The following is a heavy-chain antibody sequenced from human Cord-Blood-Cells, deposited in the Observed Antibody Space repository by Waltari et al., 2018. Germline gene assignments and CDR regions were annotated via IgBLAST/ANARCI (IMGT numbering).Heavy chain of an antibody. CDR3: ARVPIWYLAAAGDY. V-gene: IGHV4-34*01. CDR1: GGSFSGYY. D-gene: IGHD6-13*01. J-gene: IGHJ4*02. Sequence: QVLLQPWGAGLLKPSETLSLTCAVYGGSFSGYYWSWIRQPPGKGLEWIGEINHSGSTNYNPSLKSRVTISVDTSKNQFSLKLSSVTAADTAVYYCARVPIWYLAAAGDYWGQGTLVTVSS. CDR2: INHSGST.